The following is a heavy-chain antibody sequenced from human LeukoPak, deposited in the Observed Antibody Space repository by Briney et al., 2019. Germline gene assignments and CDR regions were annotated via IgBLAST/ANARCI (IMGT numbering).Heavy chain of an antibody. CDR1: GFTFSSYW. J-gene: IGHJ4*02. V-gene: IGHV3-7*01. D-gene: IGHD3-16*02. CDR2: IKQDGSEK. CDR3: ASDRRDYVWGSYRD. Sequence: PGGSLRLSCAASGFTFSSYWMSWVRQAPGKGLEWVANIKQDGSEKYYVDSVKGRFTISRDNAKNSLYLQMNSLRAEDTAVYYCASDRRDYVWGSYRDWGQGPLVTVSS.